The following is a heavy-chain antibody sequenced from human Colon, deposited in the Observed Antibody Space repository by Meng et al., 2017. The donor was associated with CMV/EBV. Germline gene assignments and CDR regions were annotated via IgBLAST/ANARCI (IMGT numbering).Heavy chain of an antibody. CDR1: GFNFSDHY. V-gene: IGHV3-11*01. D-gene: IGHD4-11*01. CDR3: AREVAVTKFFDL. J-gene: IGHJ4*02. CDR2: TSRSGSTK. Sequence: GESLKISCVASGFNFSDHYMGWIRPVPGKGLGWISFTSRSGSTKNYADSVKGRFTISRDNAKNSLFLQLNSLSAEDTAVYHCAREVAVTKFFDLWGQGTLVTVSS.